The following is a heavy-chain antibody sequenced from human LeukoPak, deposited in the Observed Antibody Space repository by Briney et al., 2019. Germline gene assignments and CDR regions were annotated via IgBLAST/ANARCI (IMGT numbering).Heavy chain of an antibody. CDR1: GFTFSSYA. CDR2: VSGSGGST. Sequence: GGSLRLSCAVSGFTFSSYAMNWVRQAPGKGLEWVSAVSGSGGSTDYADSVKGRFTISRDNSKNTLYLQMNSLRAEDTALYYCAKGNVGYADGKSFCSLGQGTLVTVSS. V-gene: IGHV3-23*01. J-gene: IGHJ5*02. CDR3: AKGNVGYADGKSFCS. D-gene: IGHD5-12*01.